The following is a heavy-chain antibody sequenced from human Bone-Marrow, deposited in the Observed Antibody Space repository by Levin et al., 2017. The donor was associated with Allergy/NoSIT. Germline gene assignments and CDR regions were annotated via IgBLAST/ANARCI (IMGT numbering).Heavy chain of an antibody. D-gene: IGHD4-23*01. J-gene: IGHJ3*01. Sequence: GESLKISCKVSGNTFSSYWISWVRQMSGKGLEWMGRIDPSDSYTSYSPSFQGHVTISADKSTSSADLQWSRLTASDTAMYHCVISPRGNSGHWGQGTKVTVSS. CDR2: IDPSDSYT. CDR1: GNTFSSYW. CDR3: VISPRGNSGH. V-gene: IGHV5-10-1*01.